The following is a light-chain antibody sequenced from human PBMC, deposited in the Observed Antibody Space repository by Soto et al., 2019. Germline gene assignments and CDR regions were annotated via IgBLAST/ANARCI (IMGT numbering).Light chain of an antibody. CDR2: GAS. V-gene: IGKV3-20*01. Sequence: EIVLTQSPGPLSLSPGERATLSCRASQSVSSSYLAWYQQKPGQAPRLLIYGASSRATGIPDRFSGSGSGTDFTLTISRLEPEDFAVYYCQHYGSSPFTFGHGTKVDIK. CDR3: QHYGSSPFT. CDR1: QSVSSSY. J-gene: IGKJ3*01.